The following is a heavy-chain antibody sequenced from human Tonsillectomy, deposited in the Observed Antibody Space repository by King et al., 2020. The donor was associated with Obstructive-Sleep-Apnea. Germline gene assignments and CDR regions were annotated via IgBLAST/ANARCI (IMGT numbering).Heavy chain of an antibody. CDR1: GGSISSYY. D-gene: IGHD4-11*01. V-gene: IGHV4-59*01. CDR2: IYYSGST. Sequence: VQLQESGPGLVKPSETLSLTCTVSGGSISSYYWSWIRQPPGKGLEWIGYIYYSGSTNYNPSLKSRVTISVDTSKNQFSLKLSSVTAADTAVYYCAITTKGSLGDYWGQGTLVTVSS. CDR3: AITTKGSLGDY. J-gene: IGHJ4*02.